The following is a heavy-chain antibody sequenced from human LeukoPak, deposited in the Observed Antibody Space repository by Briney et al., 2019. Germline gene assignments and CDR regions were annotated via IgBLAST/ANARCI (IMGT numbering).Heavy chain of an antibody. CDR2: IYYSGST. CDR1: GGSISSYW. Sequence: SETLSLTCTVSGGSISSYWWSWIRQPPVKGLEWIGYIYYSGSTNYNPSLKSRVTISVDTSKNQFSLKLSSVTAADTAVYYCARARRWNAAVEGWWFDPWGQGTLVTVSS. V-gene: IGHV4-59*01. CDR3: ARARRWNAAVEGWWFDP. D-gene: IGHD1-1*01. J-gene: IGHJ5*02.